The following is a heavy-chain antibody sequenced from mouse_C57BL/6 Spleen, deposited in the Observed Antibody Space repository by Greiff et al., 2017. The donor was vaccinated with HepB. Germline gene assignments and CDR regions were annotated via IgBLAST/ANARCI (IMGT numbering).Heavy chain of an antibody. J-gene: IGHJ2*01. CDR1: GYTFTSYW. CDR2: IDPSDSET. V-gene: IGHV1-52*01. CDR3: ARGWGYVFDY. D-gene: IGHD2-2*01. Sequence: QVQLKQPGAELVRPGSSVKLSCKASGYTFTSYWMHWVKQRPIQGLEWIGNIDPSDSETHYNQKFKDKATLTVDKSSSTAYMQLSSLTSEDSAVYYCARGWGYVFDYWGQGTTLTVSS.